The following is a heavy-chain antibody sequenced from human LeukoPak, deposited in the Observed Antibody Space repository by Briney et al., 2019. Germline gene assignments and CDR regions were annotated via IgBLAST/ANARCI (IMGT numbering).Heavy chain of an antibody. J-gene: IGHJ6*03. D-gene: IGHD6-13*01. Sequence: PGGSLRLSCAASGFTFSSYGMHWVRQAPGKGLEWVAFIRYDGSNKYYADSVKGRFTISRDNSKNTLYLQMNSLRAEDTAVYYCAKDGSSSIYPSWGYYYYYMDVWGKGTTVTVSS. V-gene: IGHV3-30*02. CDR3: AKDGSSSIYPSWGYYYYYMDV. CDR2: IRYDGSNK. CDR1: GFTFSSYG.